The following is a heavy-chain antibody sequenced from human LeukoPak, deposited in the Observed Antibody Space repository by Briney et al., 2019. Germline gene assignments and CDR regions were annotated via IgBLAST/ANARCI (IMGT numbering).Heavy chain of an antibody. J-gene: IGHJ4*02. V-gene: IGHV4-38-2*01. CDR1: GYSISSGYY. D-gene: IGHD5-18*01. Sequence: PSETLSLTCAVSGYSISSGYYWGWIRQPPGKGLEWIGSIYHSGSTYYNPSLKSRVTISVDTSKNQFSLKLSSVTAADTAVYYCARGPAGHSYRIAYWGQLRPGTFSS. CDR2: IYHSGST. CDR3: ARGPAGHSYRIAY.